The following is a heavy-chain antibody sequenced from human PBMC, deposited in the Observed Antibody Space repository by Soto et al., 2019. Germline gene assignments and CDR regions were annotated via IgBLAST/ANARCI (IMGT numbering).Heavy chain of an antibody. CDR2: INPNSGGT. Sequence: APVKVSCKASGYTFTGYYMHWVRQAPGQGLEWMGWINPNSGGTNYAQKFQGRVTMTRDTSISTAYMELSRLRSDDTAVYYCARATCGGSCYWFDPWGRGTLVTVSS. J-gene: IGHJ5*02. CDR3: ARATCGGSCYWFDP. D-gene: IGHD2-15*01. CDR1: GYTFTGYY. V-gene: IGHV1-2*02.